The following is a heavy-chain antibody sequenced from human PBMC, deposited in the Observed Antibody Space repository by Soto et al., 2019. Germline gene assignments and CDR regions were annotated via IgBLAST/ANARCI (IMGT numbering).Heavy chain of an antibody. V-gene: IGHV3-7*03. CDR3: ASASIRVVGVPAAKDGYYYYMDV. CDR1: GFTFSSYW. CDR2: IKQDGSEK. Sequence: GGSLRLSCAASGFTFSSYWMSWVRQAPGKGLEWVANIKQDGSEKNYEDSVKGRITISRDNAKNSLYLQMNNLRAEDTAVYYVASASIRVVGVPAAKDGYYYYMDVWGQGTTVTVAS. D-gene: IGHD2-2*01. J-gene: IGHJ6*03.